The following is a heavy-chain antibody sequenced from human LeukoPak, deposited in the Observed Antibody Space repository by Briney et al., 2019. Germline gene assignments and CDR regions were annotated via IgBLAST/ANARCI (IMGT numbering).Heavy chain of an antibody. D-gene: IGHD3-22*01. CDR2: ISSSSSYI. J-gene: IGHJ4*02. Sequence: GSLRLSCAASGFTFSSYSMNWVRQAPGKGLEWVSSISSSSSYIYYADSVKGRFTISRDNSKNTLYLQMNSLRAEDTAVYYCARVPITYYYDSSGPSDYWGQGTLVTVSS. CDR1: GFTFSSYS. CDR3: ARVPITYYYDSSGPSDY. V-gene: IGHV3-21*01.